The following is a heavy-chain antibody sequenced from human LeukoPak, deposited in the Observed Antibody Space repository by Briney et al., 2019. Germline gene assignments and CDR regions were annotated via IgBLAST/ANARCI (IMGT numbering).Heavy chain of an antibody. V-gene: IGHV3-74*01. CDR3: APGGDSSGYLELDY. D-gene: IGHD3-22*01. J-gene: IGHJ4*02. CDR1: GFTFSSYW. CDR2: INSDGSST. Sequence: GGSLRLSCAASGFTFSSYWMHWVRQAPGKGLVWVSRINSDGSSTSYADSVKGRFTISRDNSKNTLYLQMNSLRAEDTAVYYCAPGGDSSGYLELDYWGQGTLVTVSS.